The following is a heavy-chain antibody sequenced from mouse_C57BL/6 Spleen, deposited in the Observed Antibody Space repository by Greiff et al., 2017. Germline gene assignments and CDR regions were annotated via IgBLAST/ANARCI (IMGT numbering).Heavy chain of an antibody. J-gene: IGHJ1*03. V-gene: IGHV1-69*01. CDR2: IDPSDSYT. D-gene: IGHD1-1*01. CDR3: ARGVYYYGGSYDWYFDV. CDR1: GYTFTSYW. Sequence: VQLQQPGAELVMPGASVKLSCKASGYTFTSYWMHWVKQRPGQGLEWIGEIDPSDSYTNYNQKFKGKSTLTVDKSSSTAYMQLSSLTSEDSAVYYCARGVYYYGGSYDWYFDVWGTGTTVTVSS.